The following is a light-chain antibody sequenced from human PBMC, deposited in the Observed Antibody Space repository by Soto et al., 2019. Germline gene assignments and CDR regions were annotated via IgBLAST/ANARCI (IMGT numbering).Light chain of an antibody. V-gene: IGKV3-11*01. J-gene: IGKJ1*01. Sequence: EIVLTQSPATLSLSPGERATLSFRASQSVSSCLAWYQQKPGQAPRLLIYDASNRATGIPARFSGSGSGTDFTLTISSLEPEDFAVYYCQQRSNWPPWTFGQGTKVEIK. CDR2: DAS. CDR3: QQRSNWPPWT. CDR1: QSVSSC.